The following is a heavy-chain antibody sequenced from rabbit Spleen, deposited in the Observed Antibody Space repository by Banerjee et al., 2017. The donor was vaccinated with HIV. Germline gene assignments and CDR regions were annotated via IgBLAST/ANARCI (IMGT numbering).Heavy chain of an antibody. CDR2: IVPIFGVT. CDR1: VFTISSYS. Sequence: ELVESGGGLVQPGGSLKLSCKASVFTISSYSMSWVRQAPGKGLEWIGYIVPIFGVTYYASWAKGRFTISKTSSTTVTLQMTSLTAADTATYFCTRAGSGYRYAFNLWGPGTLVTVS. CDR3: TRAGSGYRYAFNL. J-gene: IGHJ4*01. V-gene: IGHV1S45*01. D-gene: IGHD8-1*01.